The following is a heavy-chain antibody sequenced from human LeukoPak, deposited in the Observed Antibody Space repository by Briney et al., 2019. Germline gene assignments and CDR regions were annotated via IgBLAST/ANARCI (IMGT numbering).Heavy chain of an antibody. D-gene: IGHD2-21*02. V-gene: IGHV3-21*01. CDR2: LSSSSSYI. CDR3: ARTPTPYCGGDCYDFDY. CDR1: GFTFSSYS. Sequence: GGSLRLSCAASGFTFSSYSMNWVRHAPGKGLERVSSLSSSSSYIYYADSVKGRFTISRDNAKNSLYLQMNSLRAEDTAVYYCARTPTPYCGGDCYDFDYWGQGTLVTVSS. J-gene: IGHJ4*02.